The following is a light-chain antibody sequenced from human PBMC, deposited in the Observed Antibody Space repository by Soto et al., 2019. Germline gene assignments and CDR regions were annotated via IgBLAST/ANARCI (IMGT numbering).Light chain of an antibody. CDR3: CSYAGSYTRV. J-gene: IGLJ3*02. CDR2: DVS. Sequence: QSALTQPRSVSGSPGQSVTISCTGTSSDVGGYNYVSWYQQHPGKAPKLMIYDVSKRPSGVPDRFSGSKSGNTASQTISGLQAEDEADYYCCSYAGSYTRVFGGGTKVTVL. V-gene: IGLV2-11*01. CDR1: SSDVGGYNY.